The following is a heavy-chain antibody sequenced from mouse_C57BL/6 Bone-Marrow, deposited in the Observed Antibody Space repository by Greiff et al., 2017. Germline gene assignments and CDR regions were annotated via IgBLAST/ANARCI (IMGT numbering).Heavy chain of an antibody. V-gene: IGHV2-9-1*01. CDR2: IWTGGGT. CDR1: GFSLTSYA. Sequence: VKLMESGPGLVAPSQSLSITCTVSGFSLTSYAISWVRQPPGKGLEWLGVIWTGGGTNYNSALKSRLGISKDNSKSQVFLKMNSLQTDDTARYYCAITVVGAMDYWGQGTSVTVSS. J-gene: IGHJ4*01. D-gene: IGHD1-1*01. CDR3: AITVVGAMDY.